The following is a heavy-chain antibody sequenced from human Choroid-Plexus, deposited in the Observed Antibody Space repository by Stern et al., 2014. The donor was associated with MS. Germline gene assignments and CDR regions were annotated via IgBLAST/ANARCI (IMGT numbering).Heavy chain of an antibody. CDR1: GFTFGSCA. J-gene: IGHJ5*02. V-gene: IGHV3-30*18. Sequence: VQLVESGGGVVQPGRPLRLSCVASGFTFGSCAMHWVRQAPGKGLEWGAGVSYDGSNKYYADSVKGRFTISRHNSQNTLYMQMSSLRPEDTAVYYCAKDRQYLTYFFDHWGKGSLVTVSS. D-gene: IGHD2/OR15-2a*01. CDR2: VSYDGSNK. CDR3: AKDRQYLTYFFDH.